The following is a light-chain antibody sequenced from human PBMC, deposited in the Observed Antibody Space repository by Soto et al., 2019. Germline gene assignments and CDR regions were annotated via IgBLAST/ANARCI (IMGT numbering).Light chain of an antibody. CDR1: QSVSGY. J-gene: IGKJ5*01. CDR2: AAS. V-gene: IGKV3-11*01. Sequence: EIVLTQSPATLSLSPVETATLSCRASQSVSGYIGWYQQKPGQAPRLLIYAASNRATGIPARFSGSGSGTDFTLTISSLEPEDFSVYYCQQRYNWPITFGQGTRLEIK. CDR3: QQRYNWPIT.